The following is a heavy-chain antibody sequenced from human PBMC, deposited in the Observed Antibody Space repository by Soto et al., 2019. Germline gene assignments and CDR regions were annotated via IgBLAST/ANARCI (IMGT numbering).Heavy chain of an antibody. V-gene: IGHV3-72*01. CDR3: TVWIEGAFY. J-gene: IGHJ4*02. D-gene: IGHD3-16*01. CDR2: SKNRGQGFTI. CDR1: GFTFNDHY. Sequence: HLVASGGGLVQPGGSLRLSCAASGFTFNDHYMEWVRQATGKGLEWVARSKNRGQGFTIEYAASLIGRFTISRDDSANSLYLQMNSLETDDTAVYYCTVWIEGAFYWGRGILVTVSS.